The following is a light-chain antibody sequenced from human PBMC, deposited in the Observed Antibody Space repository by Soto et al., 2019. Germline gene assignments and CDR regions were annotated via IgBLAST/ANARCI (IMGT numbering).Light chain of an antibody. Sequence: AIQMTQSPSSLSASVGDRVTITCRASQGIRNDLGWYQQKPGKAPKLLISAASSLQSGVPSRFRGSGSGTDFTLTISSLQPEDFATYYCLQDYNYPRTFGQGTKVEIK. V-gene: IGKV1-6*01. J-gene: IGKJ1*01. CDR1: QGIRND. CDR2: AAS. CDR3: LQDYNYPRT.